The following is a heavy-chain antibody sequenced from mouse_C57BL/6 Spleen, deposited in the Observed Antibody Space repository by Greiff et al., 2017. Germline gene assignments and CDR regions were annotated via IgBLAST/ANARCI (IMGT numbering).Heavy chain of an antibody. CDR3: ARWGDYYGSSWSYAMDY. V-gene: IGHV1-64*01. Sequence: QVQLQQPGAELVKPGASVKLSCKASGYTFTSYWMHWVKQRPGQGLEWIGMIHPNSGSTNYNEKFKSKATLTVDKSSSTAYMQLSSLTSEDSAVYYCARWGDYYGSSWSYAMDYWGQGTSVTVSS. J-gene: IGHJ4*01. CDR2: IHPNSGST. CDR1: GYTFTSYW. D-gene: IGHD1-1*01.